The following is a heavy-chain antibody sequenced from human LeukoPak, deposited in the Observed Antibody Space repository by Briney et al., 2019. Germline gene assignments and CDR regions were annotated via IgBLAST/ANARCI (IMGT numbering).Heavy chain of an antibody. V-gene: IGHV4-34*01. CDR2: INHSGST. CDR1: GGSFSGYY. J-gene: IGHJ4*02. CDR3: ASLSLRFLEWLSDTADDY. Sequence: SETLSLTCAVSGGSFSGYYWSWIRQPPGKGLEWIGEINHSGSTNYNPSLTSRVTISVDTSKNQFSLKLSSVTAADTAVYYCASLSLRFLEWLSDTADDYWGQGTLVTVSS. D-gene: IGHD3-3*01.